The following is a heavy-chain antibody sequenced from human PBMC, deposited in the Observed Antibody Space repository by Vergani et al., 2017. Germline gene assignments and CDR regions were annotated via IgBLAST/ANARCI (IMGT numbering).Heavy chain of an antibody. J-gene: IGHJ4*02. Sequence: EVQLLESGGGLVQPGGSLRLSCEASGFSFPGYAMSWVRQAPGKGLEWVSSVSGSSATPYYADSVKGRFINSRDNSKNTLHLQMNSLRADDTAVYYCTKGSRGYTGYFFDYWGQGTLATVSS. D-gene: IGHD5-12*01. CDR3: TKGSRGYTGYFFDY. CDR2: VSGSSATP. CDR1: GFSFPGYA. V-gene: IGHV3-23*01.